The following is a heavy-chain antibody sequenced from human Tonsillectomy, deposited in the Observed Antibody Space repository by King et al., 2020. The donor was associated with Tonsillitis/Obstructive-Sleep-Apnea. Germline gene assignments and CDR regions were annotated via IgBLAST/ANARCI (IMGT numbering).Heavy chain of an antibody. CDR2: FDTEDGET. J-gene: IGHJ5*02. D-gene: IGHD1-26*01. Sequence: QLVQSGAEVKKPGASVKVSCKVSGYTLTELSMHWVRQAPGKGLEWMGGFDTEDGETIYAQKFQDRVTMTEDTSTDTAYMELNSLRSEDTAVYYCATVGPTDGWFDPWGQGTLVTVSS. CDR1: GYTLTELS. V-gene: IGHV1-24*01. CDR3: ATVGPTDGWFDP.